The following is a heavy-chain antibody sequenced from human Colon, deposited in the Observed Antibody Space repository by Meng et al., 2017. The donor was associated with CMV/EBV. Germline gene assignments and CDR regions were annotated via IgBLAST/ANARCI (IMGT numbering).Heavy chain of an antibody. J-gene: IGHJ6*02. D-gene: IGHD3-3*01. CDR1: GGSISSSSYY. V-gene: IGHV4-39*07. CDR3: ARAYYDFWSGYYNYYYYYGMDV. Sequence: SETLSLTCTVSGGSISSSSYYWGWIRQPPGKGLEWIGSIYYSGSIYYNPSLKSRVTISVDTSKNQFSLKLSSVTAADTAVYYCARAYYDFWSGYYNYYYYYGMDVWGQGTTVTVSS. CDR2: IYYSGSI.